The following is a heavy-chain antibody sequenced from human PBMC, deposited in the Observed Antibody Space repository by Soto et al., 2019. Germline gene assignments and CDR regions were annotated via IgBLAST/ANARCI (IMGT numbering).Heavy chain of an antibody. CDR1: GGSLSSYY. Sequence: PSETKSLTYTVSGGSLSSYYWSWIRQPPGKGLEWIGYIYYSGSTNYNPSLKSRVTISVDTSKNQFSLKLSSVTAADTAVYYCARDLNMVRGLSVWGKGTTVTVSS. CDR3: ARDLNMVRGLSV. V-gene: IGHV4-59*01. J-gene: IGHJ6*03. CDR2: IYYSGST. D-gene: IGHD3-10*01.